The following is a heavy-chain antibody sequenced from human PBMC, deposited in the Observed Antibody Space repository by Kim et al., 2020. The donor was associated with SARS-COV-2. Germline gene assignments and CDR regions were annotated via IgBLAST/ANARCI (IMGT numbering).Heavy chain of an antibody. J-gene: IGHJ3*02. CDR1: GGSISSYY. CDR2: IYYSGST. CDR3: ARLSGGDIDAFDI. V-gene: IGHV4-59*08. D-gene: IGHD2-21*02. Sequence: SETLSLTCTVSGGSISSYYWSWIRQPPGKGLEWIGYIYYSGSTNYNPSLKSRVTISVDTSKNQFSLKLSSVTAADTAVYYCARLSGGDIDAFDIWGQGTMVTVSS.